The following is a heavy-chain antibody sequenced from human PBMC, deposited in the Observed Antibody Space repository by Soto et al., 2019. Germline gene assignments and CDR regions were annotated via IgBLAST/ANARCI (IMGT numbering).Heavy chain of an antibody. CDR3: ARDLGWCSGGSCPIDY. V-gene: IGHV1-18*01. J-gene: IGHJ4*02. Sequence: QVQLVQSGAEVKKPGASVKVSCKASGYTFTSYGISWVRQAPGQGLEWMGWLSTNNGDTNYAQKLRGRVTLTSDTSTTTAYMELRSLTSDDTAVYYCARDLGWCSGGSCPIDYWGQGTVVTVSS. D-gene: IGHD2-15*01. CDR2: LSTNNGDT. CDR1: GYTFTSYG.